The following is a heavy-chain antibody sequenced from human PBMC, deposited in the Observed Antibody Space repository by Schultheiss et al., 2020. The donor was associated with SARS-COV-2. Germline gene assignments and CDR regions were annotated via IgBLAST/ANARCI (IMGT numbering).Heavy chain of an antibody. CDR1: GYSISSGYY. CDR3: ARVITIFGVVMKYNWFDP. V-gene: IGHV4-38-2*01. J-gene: IGHJ5*02. D-gene: IGHD3-3*01. Sequence: SETLSLTCAVSGYSISSGYYWGWIRQPPGKGLEWIGSIYTSGSTNYNPSLKSRVTISVDTSKNQFSLKLSSVTAADTAVYYCARVITIFGVVMKYNWFDPWGQGTLVTVSS. CDR2: IYTSGST.